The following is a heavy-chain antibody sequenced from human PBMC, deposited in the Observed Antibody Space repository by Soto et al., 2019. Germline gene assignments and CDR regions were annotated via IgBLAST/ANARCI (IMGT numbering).Heavy chain of an antibody. D-gene: IGHD4-17*01. J-gene: IGHJ5*02. CDR3: ARETYGDYVGYFDP. CDR1: GDSISSYY. CDR2: IYYSGST. V-gene: IGHV4-59*12. Sequence: SETLSLTCTVSGDSISSYYWSWIRQPPGKGLEWIGYIYYSGSTNYNPSLKSRVIISIDTSKNQFSLKLSSVTAADTAVYYCARETYGDYVGYFDPWGQGTLVTVSS.